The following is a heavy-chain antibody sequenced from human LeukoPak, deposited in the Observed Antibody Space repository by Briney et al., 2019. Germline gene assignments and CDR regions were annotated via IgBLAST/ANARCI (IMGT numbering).Heavy chain of an antibody. CDR2: IIPIFGTA. D-gene: IGHD3-3*01. V-gene: IGHV1-69*01. CDR3: AGGGVVVKNRNYYYYGMDV. J-gene: IGHJ6*02. CDR1: GGTFSSYV. Sequence: ASVKVSCKASGGTFSSYVISWVRQAPGQGLEWMGGIIPIFGTANYAQKFQGRVTITADESTSTAYMELSSLRSEDTVVYYCAGGGVVVKNRNYYYYGMDVWGQGTTVTVSS.